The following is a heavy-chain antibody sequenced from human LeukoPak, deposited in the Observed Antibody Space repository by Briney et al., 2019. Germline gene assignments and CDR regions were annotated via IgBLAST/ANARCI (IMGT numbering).Heavy chain of an antibody. J-gene: IGHJ4*02. CDR2: INHSGST. Sequence: SETLSLTCAVYGGSFSGYYWSWIRQPPGKGLEWIGEINHSGSTNYNPSLKSRVTISVDTSKNQFSLKLSSVTAADTAVYYCARRSSGSVHWGQGTLVTVSS. CDR3: ARRSSGSVH. V-gene: IGHV4-34*01. CDR1: GGSFSGYY. D-gene: IGHD6-19*01.